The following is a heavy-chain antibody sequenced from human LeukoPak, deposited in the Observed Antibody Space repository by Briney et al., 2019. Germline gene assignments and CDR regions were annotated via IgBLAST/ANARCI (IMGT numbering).Heavy chain of an antibody. CDR1: GFTFSTYN. V-gene: IGHV3-21*01. D-gene: IGHD2-2*01. J-gene: IGHJ6*03. Sequence: GGSLRLSCAASGFTFSTYNMNWVRQAPGKGLEWVSSISSSSTYIYYADSEKGRFTISRDNAKNSLYLQMNTLRAEDTAVYYCARVGYTTSPYYYYYMDVWGKGTTVTVSS. CDR3: ARVGYTTSPYYYYYMDV. CDR2: ISSSSTYI.